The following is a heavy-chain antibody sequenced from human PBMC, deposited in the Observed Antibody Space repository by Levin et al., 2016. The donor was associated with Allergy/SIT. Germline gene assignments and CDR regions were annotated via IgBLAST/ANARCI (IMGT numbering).Heavy chain of an antibody. CDR2: MYTGGRT. CDR1: GFNVNTKF. V-gene: IGHV3-66*01. CDR3: TRDSKSWSEGYYFYGVDV. D-gene: IGHD1-14*01. J-gene: IGHJ6*02. Sequence: GGSLRLSCAASGFNVNTKFMSWIRQAPGKGLEWVSVMYTGGRTYYADSVKGRFTMSRDSSKNTLDLQMDSLRVEDTALYFCTRDSKSWSEGYYFYGVDVWGQGTMVTVSS.